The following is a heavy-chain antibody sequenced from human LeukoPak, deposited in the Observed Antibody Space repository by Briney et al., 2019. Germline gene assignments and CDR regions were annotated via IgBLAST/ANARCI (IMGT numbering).Heavy chain of an antibody. J-gene: IGHJ3*01. CDR2: MTPNSGNT. CDR3: AFCGGDCGGAFDA. CDR1: GYTFTNYD. D-gene: IGHD2-21*02. Sequence: ASVRVSCKASGYTFTNYDINWLRQATGQRLEWMAWMTPNSGNTGHEQKFQGRLTMTRDISISTAYMELSSLRSEDTAVYYCAFCGGDCGGAFDAWGQGTMVTVSS. V-gene: IGHV1-8*01.